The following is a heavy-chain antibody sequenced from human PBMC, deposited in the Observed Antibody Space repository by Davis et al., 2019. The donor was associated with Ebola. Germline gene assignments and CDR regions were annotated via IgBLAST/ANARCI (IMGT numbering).Heavy chain of an antibody. V-gene: IGHV4-39*07. CDR1: GGSISSSSYY. D-gene: IGHD6-13*01. CDR3: ARAPIAGAGTRWGTRWFDP. CDR2: INYSGST. Sequence: PSETLSLTCTVSGGSISSSSYYWGWIRQPPGKGLEWIGSINYSGSTYYNPSLKTRLTISVDTSKTQFSLTLSSVNAADTAVYYCARAPIAGAGTRWGTRWFDPWGQGTLVSVSS. J-gene: IGHJ5*02.